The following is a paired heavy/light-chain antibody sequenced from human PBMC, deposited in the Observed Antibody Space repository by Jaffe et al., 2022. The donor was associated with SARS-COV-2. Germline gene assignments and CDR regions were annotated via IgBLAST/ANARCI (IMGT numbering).Light chain of an antibody. Sequence: EVVLTQSPATLSVSPGERATLSCRASQSVSNNLAWYLQKPGQAPRLLIYGASTRATGIPARFTGGGSGTEFTLTISTLQSEDFAVYYCQQYSNWPVSTFGQGTKLEI. V-gene: IGKV3-15*01. CDR1: QSVSNN. CDR2: GAS. J-gene: IGKJ2*01. CDR3: QQYSNWPVST.
Heavy chain of an antibody. D-gene: IGHD6-19*01. Sequence: EVQLVESGGGLVKPGGSLRLSCAASGFAFNTYTMTWVRQAPGKGLEWVASISSVSTDIHYADSVKGRFTISRDNAKNSVFLHMNSLRAEDTAVYFCARCAGYNSGWGSTDCWGQGTLVTVSA. CDR3: ARCAGYNSGWGSTDC. CDR1: GFAFNTYT. CDR2: ISSVSTDI. V-gene: IGHV3-21*02. J-gene: IGHJ4*02.